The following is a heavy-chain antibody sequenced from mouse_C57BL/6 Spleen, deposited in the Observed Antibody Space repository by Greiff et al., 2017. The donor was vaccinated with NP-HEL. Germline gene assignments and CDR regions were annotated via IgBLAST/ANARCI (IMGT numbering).Heavy chain of an antibody. CDR1: GFNIKDDY. CDR3: IPGGITKDAY. CDR2: IDPENGDT. V-gene: IGHV14-4*01. D-gene: IGHD2-4*01. J-gene: IGHJ3*01. Sequence: EVQLQQSGAELVRPGASVKLSCTASGFNIKDDYMHWVKQRPEQGLEWIGWIDPENGDTEYASKFQGKATITADTSSNTAYLQLSSLTSEDTAVYYCIPGGITKDAYWGQGTLVTVSA.